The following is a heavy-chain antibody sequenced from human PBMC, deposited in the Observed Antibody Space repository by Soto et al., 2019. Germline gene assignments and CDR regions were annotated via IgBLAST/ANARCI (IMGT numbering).Heavy chain of an antibody. Sequence: GGSLRLSCAASGFTFSSYSMNWVRQAPGKGLEWVSYISSSSSTIYYADSVKGRLTISRDNAKNSLYLQMNSLRAEDTAVYYCARDDEYYDILTGSASSSGAFDIWGQGTMVTVSS. CDR2: ISSSSSTI. V-gene: IGHV3-48*01. CDR3: ARDDEYYDILTGSASSSGAFDI. J-gene: IGHJ3*02. D-gene: IGHD3-9*01. CDR1: GFTFSSYS.